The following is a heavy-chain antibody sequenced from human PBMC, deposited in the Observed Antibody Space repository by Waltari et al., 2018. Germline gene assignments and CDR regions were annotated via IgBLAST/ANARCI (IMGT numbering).Heavy chain of an antibody. V-gene: IGHV1-69*04. Sequence: QVQLVQSGAEVKKPGSSVKVSCKASGGTFSSYAISWVRQATGQGLEWMGGIIPILGIANYAQKFQGRVTITADESTSTAYMELSSLRSEDTAVYYCARGVVAAPAARYYYMDVWGKGTTVTVSS. CDR3: ARGVVAAPAARYYYMDV. CDR1: GGTFSSYA. CDR2: IIPILGIA. J-gene: IGHJ6*03. D-gene: IGHD2-15*01.